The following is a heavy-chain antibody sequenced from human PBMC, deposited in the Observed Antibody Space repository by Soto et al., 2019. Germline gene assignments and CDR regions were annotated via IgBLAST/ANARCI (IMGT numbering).Heavy chain of an antibody. Sequence: QVQLVESGGGVVQPGRSLRLSCAASGFTFSSYAMHWVRQAPGKGLEWVAVISYDGSNKYYADSVKGRFTISRDNSKNTLYLQMISLRSEDTAVYYCARDETDYYDSSGYGYYFDYWGQGTLVTVSS. D-gene: IGHD3-22*01. CDR3: ARDETDYYDSSGYGYYFDY. CDR1: GFTFSSYA. J-gene: IGHJ4*02. CDR2: ISYDGSNK. V-gene: IGHV3-30-3*01.